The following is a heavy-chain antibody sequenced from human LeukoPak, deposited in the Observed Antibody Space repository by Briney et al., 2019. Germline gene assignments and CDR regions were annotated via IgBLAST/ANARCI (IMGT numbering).Heavy chain of an antibody. J-gene: IGHJ5*02. CDR3: ARGLRYCSSTSCYSWFDP. Sequence: GGSLRLSCAASGFTFRNYDMHWVRQATGKGLEWVSAIGTAGDTYYPGSVKGRFTISRENAKNSLYLQMNSPRAGDTAVYYCARGLRYCSSTSCYSWFDPWGQGTLVTVSS. D-gene: IGHD2-2*02. CDR2: IGTAGDT. CDR1: GFTFRNYD. V-gene: IGHV3-13*01.